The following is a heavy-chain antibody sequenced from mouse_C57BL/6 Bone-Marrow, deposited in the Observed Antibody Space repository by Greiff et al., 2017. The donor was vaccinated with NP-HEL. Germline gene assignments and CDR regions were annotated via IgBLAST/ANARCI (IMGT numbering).Heavy chain of an antibody. CDR1: GYTFTSYT. V-gene: IGHV1-4*01. CDR2: INPSSGYT. CDR3: ARCPYYSNYEEFAY. D-gene: IGHD2-5*01. Sequence: QVQLQQSGAELARPGASVKMSCKASGYTFTSYTMHWVKQRPGQGLEWIGYINPSSGYTKYNQKFKDKATLTADKSSSTAYMQLSSLTSEDSAVDYCARCPYYSNYEEFAYWGQGTLVTVSA. J-gene: IGHJ3*01.